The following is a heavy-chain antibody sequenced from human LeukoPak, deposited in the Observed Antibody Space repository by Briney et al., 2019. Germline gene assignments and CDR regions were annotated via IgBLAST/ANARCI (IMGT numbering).Heavy chain of an antibody. CDR1: GGSISSGGYS. J-gene: IGHJ5*01. CDR3: ARDDSGSYYWFDS. D-gene: IGHD1-26*01. Sequence: RSETLSLTCAVSGGSISSGGYSWSWIRHPPGKGLEWIGYIYHSGSTYYSPSLKSRVTISLDSSKSQFSLKLSSVTAADTAVYYCARDDSGSYYWFDSWGQGTLVTVSS. CDR2: IYHSGST. V-gene: IGHV4-30-4*07.